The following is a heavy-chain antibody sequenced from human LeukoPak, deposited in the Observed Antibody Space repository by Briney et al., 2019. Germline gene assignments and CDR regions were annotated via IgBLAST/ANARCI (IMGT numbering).Heavy chain of an antibody. D-gene: IGHD4-17*01. Sequence: SETLSLTCTVSGGSISSYYWSWIRQPAGKGLEWIGRTYTSGSTNYNPSLKSRVTMSVDTSKNQFSLKLSSVTAADTAVYYCAREDAPAYDYGDYYWFDPWGQGTLVTVSS. V-gene: IGHV4-4*07. CDR1: GGSISSYY. CDR3: AREDAPAYDYGDYYWFDP. J-gene: IGHJ5*02. CDR2: TYTSGST.